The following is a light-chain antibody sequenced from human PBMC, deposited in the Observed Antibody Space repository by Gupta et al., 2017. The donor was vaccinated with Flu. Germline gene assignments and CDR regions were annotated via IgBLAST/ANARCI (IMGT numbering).Light chain of an antibody. CDR2: SNS. CDR1: GSNIGRNY. V-gene: IGLV1-47*02. J-gene: IGLJ3*02. Sequence: QSVLTQPPSVSGTPGQRVSISCSGSGSNIGRNYVFWYQQLPGTAPKLLMSSNSDRSSGVPDRFSGSKSGTSASLAISGLRSEDEADYYCAAWDDSLQSPMFGGGTKVPVL. CDR3: AAWDDSLQSPM.